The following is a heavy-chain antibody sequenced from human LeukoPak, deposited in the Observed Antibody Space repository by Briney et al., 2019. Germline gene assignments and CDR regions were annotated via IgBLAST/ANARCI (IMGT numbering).Heavy chain of an antibody. CDR1: GFTFSSYS. V-gene: IGHV3-21*03. D-gene: IGHD3-22*01. Sequence: GGSLRLSCAASGFTFSSYSMNWVRQAPGKGLEWVSSISSSSSYIYYADSVKGRFTISRDNAKNSLYLQMNSLKTEDTAVYYCTTARITMIVVVINAGEHDYWGQGTLVTVSS. CDR2: ISSSSSYI. CDR3: TTARITMIVVVINAGEHDY. J-gene: IGHJ4*02.